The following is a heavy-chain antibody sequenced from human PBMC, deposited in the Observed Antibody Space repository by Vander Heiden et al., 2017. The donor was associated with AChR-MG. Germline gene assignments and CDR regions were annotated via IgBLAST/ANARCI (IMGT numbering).Heavy chain of an antibody. Sequence: EVQLVESGGGLVQPGGSLKLSCAASGFTFSGSAMHWVRQASGKGLEWVGRIRSKANSYATAYAASVKGRFTISRDDSKNTAYLQMNSLKTEDTAVYYCTTYSSTRGRYFDYWCQGTLVTVSS. CDR1: GFTFSGSA. CDR2: IRSKANSYAT. J-gene: IGHJ4*02. V-gene: IGHV3-73*02. D-gene: IGHD6-13*01. CDR3: TTYSSTRGRYFDY.